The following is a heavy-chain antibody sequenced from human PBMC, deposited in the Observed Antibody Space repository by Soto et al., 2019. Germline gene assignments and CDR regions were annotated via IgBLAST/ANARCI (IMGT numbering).Heavy chain of an antibody. CDR3: TKDILATVTNYFDY. CDR2: ISWNSGFI. Sequence: GGSLRLSCAASGFTFDDCAMHWVRQAPGKGLEWVSGISWNSGFIGYADSVKGRFTISRYNAKNSLYLQMNSLKAEDTALYYCTKDILATVTNYFDYWGQGTLVTVSS. V-gene: IGHV3-9*01. CDR1: GFTFDDCA. J-gene: IGHJ4*02. D-gene: IGHD4-17*01.